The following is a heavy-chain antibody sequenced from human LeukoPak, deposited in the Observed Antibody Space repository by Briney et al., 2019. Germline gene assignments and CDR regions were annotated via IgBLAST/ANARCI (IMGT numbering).Heavy chain of an antibody. CDR1: GFTFSSYA. Sequence: GGSLRLSCAASGFTFSSYAMSWVRHAPGKGLEGVSAISGSGGSTYYADSVKGRFTISRDNSKNTLYLQMNSLRAEDTAVYYCVRTPGIAAYFDYWGQGTLVTVSS. D-gene: IGHD6-13*01. J-gene: IGHJ4*02. V-gene: IGHV3-23*01. CDR3: VRTPGIAAYFDY. CDR2: ISGSGGST.